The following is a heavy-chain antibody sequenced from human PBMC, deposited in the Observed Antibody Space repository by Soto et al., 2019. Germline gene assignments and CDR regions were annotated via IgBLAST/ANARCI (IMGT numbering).Heavy chain of an antibody. V-gene: IGHV3-23*01. CDR2: VTGSGGQI. Sequence: GGSLRLSCAASGFTISTYAMTWVRQAPGKGLECVSGVTGSGGQIHYADSVKGRFTISKDNSKNTLYLQMSSLREEDTALYYCAKDAVYKDGLWLMDSWGQGTLVPVSS. CDR1: GFTISTYA. D-gene: IGHD2-21*01. J-gene: IGHJ5*02. CDR3: AKDAVYKDGLWLMDS.